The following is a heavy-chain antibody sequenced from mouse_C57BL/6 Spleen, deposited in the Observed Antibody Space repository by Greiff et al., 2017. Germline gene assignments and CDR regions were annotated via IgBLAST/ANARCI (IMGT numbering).Heavy chain of an antibody. CDR1: GYTFTSYW. CDR2: IDPNSGGT. D-gene: IGHD2-5*01. J-gene: IGHJ4*01. Sequence: QVQLQQPGAELVKPGASVKLSCKASGYTFTSYWMHWVKQRPGRGLEWIGRIDPNSGGTKYNEKFKSKATLTVDKPSSTAYMQLSSLTSGDSAVYYCARGNSNLYYAMDYWGQGTSVTVSS. CDR3: ARGNSNLYYAMDY. V-gene: IGHV1-72*01.